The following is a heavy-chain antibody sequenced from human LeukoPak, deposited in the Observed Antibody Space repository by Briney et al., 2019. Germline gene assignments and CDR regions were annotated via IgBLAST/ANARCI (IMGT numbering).Heavy chain of an antibody. J-gene: IGHJ6*02. CDR3: AKEFEDIVVVPAARAGSPETYYYYGMDV. CDR2: ISGDGGST. Sequence: PGGSLRLSCAASGFTFDDYAMHWVRQAPGKGLEWVSLISGDGGSTYYADSVKGRFTISRDNSKNSLYLQMNSLRTEDTALYYCAKEFEDIVVVPAARAGSPETYYYYGMDVWGQGTTVTVSS. D-gene: IGHD2-2*01. CDR1: GFTFDDYA. V-gene: IGHV3-43*02.